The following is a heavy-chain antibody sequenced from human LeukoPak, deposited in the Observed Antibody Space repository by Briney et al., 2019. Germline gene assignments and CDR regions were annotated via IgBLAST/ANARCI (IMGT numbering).Heavy chain of an antibody. D-gene: IGHD5-12*01. V-gene: IGHV3-30*02. Sequence: LSGGSLRLSCAASGFTFSSYGMHWVRQAPGKGLEWVAFIRYDGSNKYYADSVKGRFTISRDNSKNTLYLQMNSLRAEDTAVYYCAKPEQGRGYSGYDPSYYYYMDVWGKGTTVTVSS. J-gene: IGHJ6*03. CDR2: IRYDGSNK. CDR1: GFTFSSYG. CDR3: AKPEQGRGYSGYDPSYYYYMDV.